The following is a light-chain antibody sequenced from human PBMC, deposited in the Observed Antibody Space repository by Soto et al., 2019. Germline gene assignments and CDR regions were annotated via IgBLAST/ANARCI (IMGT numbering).Light chain of an antibody. J-gene: IGKJ4*01. Sequence: DIQMTQSPSSLSASVGDSVTITCRASQSISSYLNWYQQKPGKAPKLLIYAASSLQSGVPSRFSGSGSGTDFTLTISSLQPEDFATYYCQRSFRTPLTFGGGTKVEIK. CDR1: QSISSY. V-gene: IGKV1-39*01. CDR3: QRSFRTPLT. CDR2: AAS.